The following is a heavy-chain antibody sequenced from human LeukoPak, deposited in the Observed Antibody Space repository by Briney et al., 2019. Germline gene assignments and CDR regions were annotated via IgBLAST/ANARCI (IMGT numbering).Heavy chain of an antibody. V-gene: IGHV1-2*02. J-gene: IGHJ6*02. CDR2: LNPNSGGT. Sequence: GASVKVSCKASGYTFTDHYMHWVRQAPGQGLEWMGWLNPNSGGTKYVQRFQGRVTMTRDTSISTAYMELSGLGSDDTAVYYCARDTRYSQHYYYSMDVWGQGTTVTVSS. CDR3: ARDTRYSQHYYYSMDV. D-gene: IGHD3-9*01. CDR1: GYTFTDHY.